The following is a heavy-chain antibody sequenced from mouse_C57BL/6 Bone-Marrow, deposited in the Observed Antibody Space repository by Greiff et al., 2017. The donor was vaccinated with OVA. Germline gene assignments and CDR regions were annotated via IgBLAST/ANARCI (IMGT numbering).Heavy chain of an antibody. CDR2: IYPGSGNI. CDR3: ARAEGIRDYFDY. J-gene: IGHJ2*01. Sequence: QVQLQQSGAELVRPGASVKLSCKASGYTFTDYYISWVKQRPGQGLEWIARIYPGSGNIYYNEKFKGKATLTAEKSSSTAYMQLSSRTSADSAADFCARAEGIRDYFDYGGRGTTLTVTA. CDR1: GYTFTDYY. V-gene: IGHV1-76*01.